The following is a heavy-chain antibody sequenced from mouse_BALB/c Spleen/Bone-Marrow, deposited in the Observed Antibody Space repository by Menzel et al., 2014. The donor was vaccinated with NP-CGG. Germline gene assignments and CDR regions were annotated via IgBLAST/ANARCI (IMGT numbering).Heavy chain of an antibody. J-gene: IGHJ2*01. CDR2: ISSGGSYT. CDR1: GFTFSSYG. Sequence: EVQGVESGGDLVKPGGSLKLSCAASGFTFSSYGMSWVRQTPDKRLEWVATISSGGSYTYYPDSVKGRFTISRDNAKNTLYLQMRSLKSEDTAMYYCARPTTVVATGGSFDYWGQGTTLTVSS. V-gene: IGHV5-6*01. D-gene: IGHD1-1*01. CDR3: ARPTTVVATGGSFDY.